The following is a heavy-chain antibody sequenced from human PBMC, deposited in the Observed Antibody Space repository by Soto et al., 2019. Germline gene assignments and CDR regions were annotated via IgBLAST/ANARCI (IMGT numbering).Heavy chain of an antibody. D-gene: IGHD1-26*01. CDR1: GGSFSDYY. Sequence: QVQLQQWGAGLLKPSETLSLTCAVYGGSFSDYYWSWIRQPPGKGLKWIGEINHSGSTNYNPSLNTRVTISLDTSKNQFSLKLTSVTAADTAVYYCARGLHSMKGYYFFDLWGRGTLVTVSS. V-gene: IGHV4-34*01. J-gene: IGHJ2*01. CDR3: ARGLHSMKGYYFFDL. CDR2: INHSGST.